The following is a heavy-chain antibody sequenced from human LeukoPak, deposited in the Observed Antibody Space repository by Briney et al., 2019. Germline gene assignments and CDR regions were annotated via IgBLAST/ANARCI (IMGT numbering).Heavy chain of an antibody. J-gene: IGHJ4*02. V-gene: IGHV4-59*01. CDR1: GGSISRYY. D-gene: IGHD6-13*01. CDR2: IYYSGST. Sequence: SETLSLTCTVSGGSISRYYWSWLRQPPGKGLEWIGYIYYSGSTNYNPSLKSRVTISVDTSKNQFSLKLSSVTAADTAVYYCARSSSWYQIDYWGQGTLVTVSS. CDR3: ARSSSWYQIDY.